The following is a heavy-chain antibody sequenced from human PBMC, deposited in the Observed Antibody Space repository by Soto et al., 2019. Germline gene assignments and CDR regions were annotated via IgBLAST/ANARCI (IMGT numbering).Heavy chain of an antibody. CDR3: ASLPRITMVRGVLGMYYYYYYMDV. V-gene: IGHV4-31*03. CDR1: GGSISSGGYY. Sequence: SETLSLTCTVSGGSISSGGYYWSWIRQHPGKGLEWIGYIYYSGSTYYNPSLKSRVTISVDTSKNQFSLKLSSVTAADTAVYYCASLPRITMVRGVLGMYYYYYYMDVWGKGTTVTSP. J-gene: IGHJ6*03. D-gene: IGHD3-10*01. CDR2: IYYSGST.